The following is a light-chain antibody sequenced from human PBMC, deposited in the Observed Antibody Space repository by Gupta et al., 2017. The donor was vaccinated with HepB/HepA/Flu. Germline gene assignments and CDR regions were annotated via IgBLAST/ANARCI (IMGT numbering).Light chain of an antibody. V-gene: IGKV3-15*01. J-gene: IGKJ5*01. CDR3: QQAKNCPLT. Sequence: EIVMTQSPATLSVSPGERATLSCRASQSIGSNLAWYQQRPGQAPRLLMYDSSTRATGIPARFSGSGSGTEFTLTISSLQSEEFVVYYCQQAKNCPLTFGQGTRLDIK. CDR2: DSS. CDR1: QSIGSN.